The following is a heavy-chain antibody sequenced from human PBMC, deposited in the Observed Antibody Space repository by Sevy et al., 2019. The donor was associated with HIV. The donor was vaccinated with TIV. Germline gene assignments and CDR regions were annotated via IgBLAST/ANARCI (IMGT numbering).Heavy chain of an antibody. V-gene: IGHV3-30*18. Sequence: GGSLRLSCAASGFTFSSYGMHWVRQAPGKGLEWVAVISYDGSNKYYADSVKGRFTISRDNSKNTLYLQMNSLRAEDTAVYYCAKEGRYYDSSGYYPTDYWSQGTLVTVSS. CDR3: AKEGRYYDSSGYYPTDY. CDR2: ISYDGSNK. CDR1: GFTFSSYG. J-gene: IGHJ4*02. D-gene: IGHD3-22*01.